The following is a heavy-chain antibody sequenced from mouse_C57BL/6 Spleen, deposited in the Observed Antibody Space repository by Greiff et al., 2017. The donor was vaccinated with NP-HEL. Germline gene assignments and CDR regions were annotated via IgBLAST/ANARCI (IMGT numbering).Heavy chain of an antibody. V-gene: IGHV5-17*01. J-gene: IGHJ2*01. CDR2: ISSGSSTI. Sequence: KLVEWVAYISSGSSTIYYADTVKGRFTISRNNAKNTLFLQMTSLRSEDTAMYYCARPEGPYGNHFDYWGQGTTLTVSS. CDR3: ARPEGPYGNHFDY. D-gene: IGHD2-1*01.